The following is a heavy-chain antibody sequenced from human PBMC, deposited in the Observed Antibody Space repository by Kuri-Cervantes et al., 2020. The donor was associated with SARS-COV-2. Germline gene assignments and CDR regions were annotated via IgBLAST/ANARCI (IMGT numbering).Heavy chain of an antibody. V-gene: IGHV4-59*08. Sequence: SETLSLTCTVSGGSISSYYWSWIRQPPGKGLEWIGYIYYSGSTNYNPSLKSRVTISVDTSKNQFSLKLSSVTAADTAVYYCASLLSYYDYVWGSYWYYYFDYWGQGTLVTVSS. D-gene: IGHD3-16*01. CDR2: IYYSGST. CDR1: GGSISSYY. J-gene: IGHJ4*02. CDR3: ASLLSYYDYVWGSYWYYYFDY.